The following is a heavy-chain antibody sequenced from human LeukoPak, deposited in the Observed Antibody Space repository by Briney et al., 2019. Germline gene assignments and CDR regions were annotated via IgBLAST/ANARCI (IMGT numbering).Heavy chain of an antibody. V-gene: IGHV3-66*01. CDR3: ATDYGGNSEHFDY. J-gene: IGHJ4*02. CDR2: IYSGGST. D-gene: IGHD4-17*01. Sequence: GGSLRLSCAASGFTVSSNYMSWVRQAPGKGLEWVSVIYSGGSTYYADSVKGRFTISRDNSKNTLYLQMNSLRAEDTAVYYCATDYGGNSEHFDYWGQGTLVTVSS. CDR1: GFTVSSNY.